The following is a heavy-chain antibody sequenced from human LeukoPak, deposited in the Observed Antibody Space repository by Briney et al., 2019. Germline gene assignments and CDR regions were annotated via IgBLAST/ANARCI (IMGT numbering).Heavy chain of an antibody. Sequence: PGGSLRLSCAASGLTFSSYAMSWVRQAPGKGLEWVSTISGSGGTTYYADSVEGQFTISRDNSKNTVSLQMNSLRAEDTAIYYCAKSVSPGGYVGSLYFFDDWGQGTPVTVSS. CDR3: AKSVSPGGYVGSLYFFDD. D-gene: IGHD1-26*01. J-gene: IGHJ4*02. CDR2: ISGSGGTT. V-gene: IGHV3-23*01. CDR1: GLTFSSYA.